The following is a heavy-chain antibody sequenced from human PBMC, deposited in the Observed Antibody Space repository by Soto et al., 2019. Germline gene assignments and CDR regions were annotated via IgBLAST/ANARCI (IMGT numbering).Heavy chain of an antibody. V-gene: IGHV4-59*01. CDR2: IYYSGST. CDR1: GDSINTYY. D-gene: IGHD3-9*01. J-gene: IGHJ6*02. CDR3: ARAPYYYILTGYYDRDYYYGMHV. Sequence: PSETLSLTCTVSGDSINTYYWAWIRQSPGKGLEWIGYIYYSGSTNYNPSLKSRVTISVDTSKNQFSLKLNSVTAADTAVYYCARAPYYYILTGYYDRDYYYGMHVWGQGTTVT.